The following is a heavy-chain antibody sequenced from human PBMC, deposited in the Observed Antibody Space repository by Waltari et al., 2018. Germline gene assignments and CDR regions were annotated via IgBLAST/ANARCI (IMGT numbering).Heavy chain of an antibody. Sequence: QLQLQESGPGLVKPSETLSLTCTVTGGSISSSSYYWGWIRQPPGKGLEWIGRIYYSGSTYYNPSLKSRVTISVDTSKNQFSLKLSSVTAADTAVYYCARDGAAGTWGDYWGQGTLVTVSS. CDR3: ARDGAAGTWGDY. CDR2: IYYSGST. J-gene: IGHJ4*02. D-gene: IGHD6-13*01. CDR1: GGSISSSSYY. V-gene: IGHV4-39*07.